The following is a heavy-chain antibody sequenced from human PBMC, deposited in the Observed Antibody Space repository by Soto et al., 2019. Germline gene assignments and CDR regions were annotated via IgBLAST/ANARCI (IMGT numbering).Heavy chain of an antibody. Sequence: QVKLVQSGAEVKKPVASVKVSCKASGYTFTSYAMHWVRQAPGKRLEWMGWINAGNGNTKYSQNLQGRVTITSDSSARTDYMQLSCLTPEDPAVYCRARGPGGSDGPGECWGDGAVVTVYS. J-gene: IGHJ4*01. CDR3: ARGPGGSDGPGEC. CDR1: GYTFTSYA. CDR2: INAGNGNT. V-gene: IGHV1-3*01. D-gene: IGHD3-10*01.